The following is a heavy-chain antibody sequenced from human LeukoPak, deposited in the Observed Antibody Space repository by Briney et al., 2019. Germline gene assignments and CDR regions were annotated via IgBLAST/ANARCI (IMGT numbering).Heavy chain of an antibody. CDR2: ISSSSSYI. Sequence: GGSLRLSCAASGFTFSSYSMNWVRQAPGKGLEWGSSISSSSSYIYYADSVKGRFTISRDNAKNSLYLQMNSLRAEDTAVYYCASYGSYYYDSSGCDYWGQGTLVTVSS. V-gene: IGHV3-21*01. CDR1: GFTFSSYS. CDR3: ASYGSYYYDSSGCDY. D-gene: IGHD3-22*01. J-gene: IGHJ4*02.